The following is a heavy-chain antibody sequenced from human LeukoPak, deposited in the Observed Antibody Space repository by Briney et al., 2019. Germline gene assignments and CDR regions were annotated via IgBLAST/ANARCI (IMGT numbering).Heavy chain of an antibody. Sequence: SETLSLTCAVYGGSFSGYYWSWIRQPPGKGLEWIGEINHSGSTNYNPSLKSRVTISVDTSKNQFSLKLSSVTAADTAVYYCARAINSRIAVAGILGYWGQGTLVTVSS. CDR3: ARAINSRIAVAGILGY. J-gene: IGHJ4*02. D-gene: IGHD6-19*01. V-gene: IGHV4-34*01. CDR1: GGSFSGYY. CDR2: INHSGST.